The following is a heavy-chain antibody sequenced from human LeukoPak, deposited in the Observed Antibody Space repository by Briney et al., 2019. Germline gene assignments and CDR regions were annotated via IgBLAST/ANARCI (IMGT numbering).Heavy chain of an antibody. CDR1: GGTFSSYT. J-gene: IGHJ3*02. V-gene: IGHV1-69*02. CDR3: ARPRSYYYDSSGYEAFDI. D-gene: IGHD3-22*01. CDR2: IIPILGIA. Sequence: ASVKVSCKXSGGTFSSYTISWVRQAPGQGLEGMGRIIPILGIANYAQKFQGRVTITADKSTSTAYMELSSLRSEDTAVYYCARPRSYYYDSSGYEAFDIWGQGTMVTVSS.